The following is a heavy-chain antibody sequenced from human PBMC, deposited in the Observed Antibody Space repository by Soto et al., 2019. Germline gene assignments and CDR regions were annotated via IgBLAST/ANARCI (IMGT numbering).Heavy chain of an antibody. J-gene: IGHJ6*03. CDR1: GYTFTGYY. Sequence: GASVKVSCKASGYTFTGYYMHWVRQAPGQGLEWMGWINPNSGGTNYAQKFQGWVTMTRDTSISTAYMELSRLRSDDTAMYYCAREGSTGCSGGSCYFNHYYYYYMDVWGKGTTVTVSS. V-gene: IGHV1-2*04. CDR3: AREGSTGCSGGSCYFNHYYYYYMDV. CDR2: INPNSGGT. D-gene: IGHD2-15*01.